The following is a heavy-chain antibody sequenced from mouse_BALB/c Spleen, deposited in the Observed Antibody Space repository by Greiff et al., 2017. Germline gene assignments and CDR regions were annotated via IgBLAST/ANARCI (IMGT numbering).Heavy chain of an antibody. J-gene: IGHJ4*01. Sequence: EVKLMESGGGLVKPGGSLKLSCAASGFTFSSYAMSWVRQTPEKRLEWVASISSGGSTYYPDSVKGRFTISRDNARNILYQQMSSLRSEDTAMYYCARAYYRYAMDYWGQGTSVTVSS. D-gene: IGHD2-14*01. CDR3: ARAYYRYAMDY. CDR1: GFTFSSYA. CDR2: ISSGGST. V-gene: IGHV5-6-5*01.